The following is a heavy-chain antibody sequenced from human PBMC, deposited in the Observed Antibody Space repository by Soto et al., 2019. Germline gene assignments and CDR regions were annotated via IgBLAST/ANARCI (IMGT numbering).Heavy chain of an antibody. D-gene: IGHD4-17*01. CDR2: ISWNSGSI. CDR3: AKDIMSAYYGDYFNPSLRHDAFDI. Sequence: EVQLVESGGGLVQPGRSLRLSCAASGFTFDDYAMHWVRQAPGKGLEWVSGISWNSGSIGYADSVKGRFTISRDNAKNSLYLQMSSLRAEDTALYYCAKDIMSAYYGDYFNPSLRHDAFDIWGQGTMVTVSS. V-gene: IGHV3-9*01. CDR1: GFTFDDYA. J-gene: IGHJ3*02.